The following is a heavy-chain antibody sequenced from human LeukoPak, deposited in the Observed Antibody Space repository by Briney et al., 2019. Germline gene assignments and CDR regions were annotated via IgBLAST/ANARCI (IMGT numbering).Heavy chain of an antibody. CDR1: GDSISSGGYS. CDR3: ARGSRGYSYG. D-gene: IGHD5-18*01. Sequence: TLSLTCAVSGDSISSGGYSWSWIRQPPGKGLEWIGYIYHSGSTYYNPSLKSRVTISVDTSKNQFSLKLSSVTAADTAVYYCARGSRGYSYGWGQGTLVTVSS. CDR2: IYHSGST. V-gene: IGHV4-30-2*01. J-gene: IGHJ4*02.